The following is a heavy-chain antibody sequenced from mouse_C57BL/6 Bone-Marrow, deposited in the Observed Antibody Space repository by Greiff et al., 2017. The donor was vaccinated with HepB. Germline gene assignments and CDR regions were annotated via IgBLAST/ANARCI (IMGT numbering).Heavy chain of an antibody. J-gene: IGHJ2*01. CDR1: GYTFTSYW. CDR3: EIDGYDGFDY. Sequence: QVQLQQPGAELVKPGASVKLSCKASGYTFTSYWMQWVKQRPGQGLEWIGEIDPSDSYTNYNQKFKGKATLTVDTSSSTAYMQLSSLTSEDSAVYYCEIDGYDGFDYRGQGTTLTVSS. D-gene: IGHD2-2*01. CDR2: IDPSDSYT. V-gene: IGHV1-50*01.